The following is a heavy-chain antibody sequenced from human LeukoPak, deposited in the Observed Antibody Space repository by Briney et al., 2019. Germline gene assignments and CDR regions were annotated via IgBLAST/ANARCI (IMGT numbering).Heavy chain of an antibody. Sequence: GGSLRLSCAASGFTFSSYGMHWVRQAPGKGLEWVAFIRYDGSNKYYADPVKGRFTISRDNSENTLYLQMNSLRAEDTAVYYCAKGGRGYSGYDLDYWGQGTLVTVSS. V-gene: IGHV3-30*02. J-gene: IGHJ4*02. CDR3: AKGGRGYSGYDLDY. CDR2: IRYDGSNK. D-gene: IGHD5-12*01. CDR1: GFTFSSYG.